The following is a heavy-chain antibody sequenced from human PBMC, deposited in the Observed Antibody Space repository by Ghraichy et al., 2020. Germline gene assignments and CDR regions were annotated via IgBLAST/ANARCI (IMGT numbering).Heavy chain of an antibody. CDR1: RFTFSNYD. CDR2: IDGTSTYI. D-gene: IGHD3/OR15-3a*01. Sequence: GGSLRLSCAASRFTFSNYDMNWVRQAPGKGLEWVSCIDGTSTYINYADSVKGRFTISRDNAKNSLFLQMNSLTAEDTAVYYCARDLDSSYGMDVWGQGTTVTVSS. CDR3: ARDLDSSYGMDV. V-gene: IGHV3-21*01. J-gene: IGHJ6*02.